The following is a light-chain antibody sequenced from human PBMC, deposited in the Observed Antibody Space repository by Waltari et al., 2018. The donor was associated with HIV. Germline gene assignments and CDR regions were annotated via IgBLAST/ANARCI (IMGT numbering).Light chain of an antibody. CDR2: WAF. Sequence: DIVMTQSPESLPVSLGERASINCKSSQSLLYTSNNKNFLAWYQQKPGQPPKLLIYWAFTRESGVPDRFSGSGSGTDFTLTISGLQADDVAIYYCQQYYTTPFTFGGGTKVEI. CDR3: QQYYTTPFT. J-gene: IGKJ4*01. CDR1: QSLLYTSNNKNF. V-gene: IGKV4-1*01.